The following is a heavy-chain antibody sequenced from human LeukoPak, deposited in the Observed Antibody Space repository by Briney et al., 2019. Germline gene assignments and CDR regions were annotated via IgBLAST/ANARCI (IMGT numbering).Heavy chain of an antibody. V-gene: IGHV4-59*08. D-gene: IGHD6-13*01. J-gene: IGHJ4*02. CDR3: AKGSSSWYEADY. CDR1: GGSISSYY. CDR2: IYYTGST. Sequence: SETLSLTCTVSGGSISSYYWSWIRQPPGKGLEWIGYIYYTGSTNYNPSLKSRVTISVDTSKNQFSLKLSSVTAADTAVYYCAKGSSSWYEADYWGQGTLVTVSS.